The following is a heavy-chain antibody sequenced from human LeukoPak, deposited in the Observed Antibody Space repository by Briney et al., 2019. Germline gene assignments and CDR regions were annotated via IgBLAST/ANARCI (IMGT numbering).Heavy chain of an antibody. CDR3: ARLGAYCGGDCYWDDY. J-gene: IGHJ4*02. V-gene: IGHV1-18*01. Sequence: ASVKVSCKASGYTFTSYGISWVRQAPGQGLEWMGWISAYNGNTNYAQKLQGRVTMTTDTSTSTAYMELRSLRSDDTAVYYCARLGAYCGGDCYWDDYWGQGTLVTVSS. D-gene: IGHD2-21*02. CDR1: GYTFTSYG. CDR2: ISAYNGNT.